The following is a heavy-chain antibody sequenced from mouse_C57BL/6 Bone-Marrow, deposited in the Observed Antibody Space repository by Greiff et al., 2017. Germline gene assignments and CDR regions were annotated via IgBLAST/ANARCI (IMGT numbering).Heavy chain of an antibody. D-gene: IGHD1-1*01. CDR1: GYTFTSYG. CDR3: DCYDSSYFDY. CDR2: IYPRSGNT. Sequence: QVQLQQSGAELARPGASVKLSCKASGYTFTSYGISWVKQRPGQGLEWIGEIYPRSGNTYYNEKFKGKAALTADKSSSTAYMQLRSLTSEDAAVYFCDCYDSSYFDYWGQGTTLTVSA. V-gene: IGHV1-81*01. J-gene: IGHJ2*01.